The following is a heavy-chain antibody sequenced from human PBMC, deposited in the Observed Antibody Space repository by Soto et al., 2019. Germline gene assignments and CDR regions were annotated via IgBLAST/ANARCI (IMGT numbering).Heavy chain of an antibody. CDR1: GGSFSGYY. Sequence: SETLSLTCAVYGGSFSGYYWSWIRQPPGKGLAWIGEINHSGSTNYNPSLKSRVTISVDTSKNQFSLKLSSVTAADTAVYYCARAQRRLFLEWLLNRGYDSHSDYGMDVGGQGTTVT. CDR3: ARAQRRLFLEWLLNRGYDSHSDYGMDV. J-gene: IGHJ6*02. D-gene: IGHD3-3*01. CDR2: INHSGST. V-gene: IGHV4-34*01.